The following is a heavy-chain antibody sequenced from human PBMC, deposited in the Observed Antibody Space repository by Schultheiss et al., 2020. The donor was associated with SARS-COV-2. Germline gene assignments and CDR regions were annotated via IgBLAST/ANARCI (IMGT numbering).Heavy chain of an antibody. D-gene: IGHD3-10*01. CDR3: TRLVRGVTYYYGMDV. CDR2: IRSKANSYAT. J-gene: IGHJ6*02. CDR1: GFTFSGSA. Sequence: GGSLRLSCAASGFTFSGSAMHWVRQASGKGLEWVGRIRSKANSYATAYAPSVKGRFTISRDDSKNTAYLQMNSLKTEDTAVYYCTRLVRGVTYYYGMDVWGQGTTVTVSS. V-gene: IGHV3-73*01.